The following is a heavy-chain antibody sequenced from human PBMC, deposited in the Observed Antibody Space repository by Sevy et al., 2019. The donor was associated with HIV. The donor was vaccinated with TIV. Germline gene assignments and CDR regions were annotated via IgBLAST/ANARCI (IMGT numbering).Heavy chain of an antibody. D-gene: IGHD2-15*01. V-gene: IGHV3-30-3*01. J-gene: IGHJ3*02. Sequence: GGSLRLSCAASGFTFSSYAMHWVRQAPGKGLEWVAVISYDGSNKYYADSVKGRFTISRDNSKNPLYLQMNSLRAEDTAVYYGARAIVVVVAAHDAFDIWGQGTMVTVSS. CDR1: GFTFSSYA. CDR3: ARAIVVVVAAHDAFDI. CDR2: ISYDGSNK.